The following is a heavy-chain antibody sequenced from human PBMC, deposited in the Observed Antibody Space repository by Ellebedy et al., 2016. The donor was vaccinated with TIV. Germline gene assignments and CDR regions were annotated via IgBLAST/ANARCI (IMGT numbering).Heavy chain of an antibody. Sequence: GGSLRLSXAASGFTFSGYWMSWVRQAPGKGLEWVANIKQDGSAKYYVDSVKGRFTISRDNAKSSLYLQMNSLEAEDTAVYYCARDGGGGVPFDMWGQGTKVTVSS. CDR1: GFTFSGYW. J-gene: IGHJ3*02. CDR3: ARDGGGGVPFDM. D-gene: IGHD3-16*01. CDR2: IKQDGSAK. V-gene: IGHV3-7*01.